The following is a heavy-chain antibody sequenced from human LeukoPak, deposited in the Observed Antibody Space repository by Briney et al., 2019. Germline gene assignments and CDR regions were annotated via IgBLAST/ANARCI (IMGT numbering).Heavy chain of an antibody. V-gene: IGHV4-39*07. J-gene: IGHJ3*02. CDR1: GGSISSSSYY. CDR2: IYYSGST. Sequence: SETLSLTCTVSGGSISSSSYYWGWIRQPPGKGLEWIGSIYYSGSTYYNPSLKSRVTMSVDTSKNQFSLKLSSVTAEDTAVYYCATPTNSGIAVAGQPHDAFDIWGQGTMVTVSS. D-gene: IGHD6-19*01. CDR3: ATPTNSGIAVAGQPHDAFDI.